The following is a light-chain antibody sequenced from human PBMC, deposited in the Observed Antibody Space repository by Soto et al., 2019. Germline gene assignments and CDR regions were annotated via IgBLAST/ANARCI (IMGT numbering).Light chain of an antibody. CDR3: LQDHNYPLT. Sequence: AIQMTQSPSSLYASVGDSVTITCRASQGIGNDVGWFQQKPGKAPKVLIYAASSLQSGVPSRFSGSGSGTDFTLTISSLQPEDFATYYCLQDHNYPLTFGGGTKVDIK. V-gene: IGKV1-6*01. J-gene: IGKJ4*01. CDR1: QGIGND. CDR2: AAS.